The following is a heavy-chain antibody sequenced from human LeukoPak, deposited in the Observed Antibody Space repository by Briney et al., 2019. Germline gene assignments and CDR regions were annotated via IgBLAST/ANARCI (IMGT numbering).Heavy chain of an antibody. CDR3: ARANTVATIGAFDI. D-gene: IGHD5-12*01. J-gene: IGHJ3*02. V-gene: IGHV4-61*01. CDR1: GGSVSSGSYY. Sequence: PSETLSLTCTVSGGSVSSGSYYWSWIRQPPGKGLEWIGYIYYSGSTNYNPSLKSRITISVDTSKNQFSLKLSSVTAADTAVYYCARANTVATIGAFDIWGQGTMVTVSS. CDR2: IYYSGST.